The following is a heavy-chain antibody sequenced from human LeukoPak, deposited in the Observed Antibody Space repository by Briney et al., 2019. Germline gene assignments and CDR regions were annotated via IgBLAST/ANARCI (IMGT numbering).Heavy chain of an antibody. CDR3: SRARRPDSSSWYYIDY. J-gene: IGHJ4*02. V-gene: IGHV3-49*03. D-gene: IGHD6-13*01. CDR2: IRSKGYGATT. CDR1: GFTFGDYA. Sequence: GGFLRLSCTASGFTFGDYAMSWFRQAPGMGLEWVGFIRSKGYGATTEYAASVKGRFTISRDDSKSIAYLQMNSLKSGDTALYYCSRARRPDSSSWYYIDYWGQGTLVTVSS.